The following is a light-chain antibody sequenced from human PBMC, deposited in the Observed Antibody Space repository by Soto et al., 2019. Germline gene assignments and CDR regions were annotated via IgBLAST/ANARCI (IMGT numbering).Light chain of an antibody. CDR3: QQLNSYPLT. CDR2: AAS. V-gene: IGKV1-9*01. J-gene: IGKJ4*01. Sequence: DIQLTQSPSFLSASVGGRVTITCRASQDISDYLAWYQQRPGKAPKLLIYAASTLQSGVPSRFSGSGSGTEFTLTISSLLPEDFATYSCQQLNSYPLTFGGGTKVDIK. CDR1: QDISDY.